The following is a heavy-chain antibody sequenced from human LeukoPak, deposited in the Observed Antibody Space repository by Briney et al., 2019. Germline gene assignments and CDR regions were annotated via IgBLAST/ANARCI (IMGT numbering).Heavy chain of an antibody. V-gene: IGHV3-11*04. CDR3: ASQYSSSWYWFDP. D-gene: IGHD6-13*01. CDR1: GFTFSDFY. CDR2: ISSSSSTI. Sequence: GGSLRLSCAASGFTFSDFYMSWVRQAPGKGLEWVSYISSSSSTIYYADSVKGRFTISRDNAKNSLYLQMNSLRDEDTAVYYCASQYSSSWYWFDPWGQGTRVTVSS. J-gene: IGHJ5*02.